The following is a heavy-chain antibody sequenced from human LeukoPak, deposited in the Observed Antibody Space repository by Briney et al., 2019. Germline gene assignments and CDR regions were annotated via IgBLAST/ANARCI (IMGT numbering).Heavy chain of an antibody. V-gene: IGHV4-38-2*02. CDR1: GYSISSGYY. D-gene: IGHD6-19*01. CDR2: IFHTGNT. Sequence: SETLSLTCGVSGYSISSGYYWWCFRQPPGKGLEWSGSIFHTGNTYYNPSLKSRVTMSVDTSKNQFSLKLSSVTAADTAVYYCARDGGVAVSGPPGYWGQGTLVTASS. CDR3: ARDGGVAVSGPPGY. J-gene: IGHJ4*02.